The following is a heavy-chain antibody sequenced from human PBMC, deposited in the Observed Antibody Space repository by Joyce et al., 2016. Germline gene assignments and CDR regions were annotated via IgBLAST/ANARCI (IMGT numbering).Heavy chain of an antibody. CDR1: GYSFISYH. D-gene: IGHD2-15*01. J-gene: IGHJ5*01. CDR2: IDPAGTGT. CDR3: TRDTFYNGVSRYTGVFDS. V-gene: IGHV1-46*04. Sequence: QVQLVLSGAEMRKPGVSVKLSCEASGYSFISYHIHWVRQAPGQGLAWRGIIDPAGTGTGSNQKLQGRFSMTRDTSTSTVYMELTSLTSEDTAVYYCTRDTFYNGVSRYTGVFDSWGQGTLVTVSS.